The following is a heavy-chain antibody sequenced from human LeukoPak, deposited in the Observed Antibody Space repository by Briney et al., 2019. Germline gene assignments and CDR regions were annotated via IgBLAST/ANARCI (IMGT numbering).Heavy chain of an antibody. CDR3: AHAWSGTYSIYYYGMDV. V-gene: IGHV2-5*02. CDR1: GFSVSTTGVG. CDR2: IYWDDDK. J-gene: IGHJ6*02. D-gene: IGHD3-3*01. Sequence: KESGPTLVKPTQTLTLTCTFSGFSVSTTGVGVAWIRQPPGKALEWLALIYWDDDKRYSPSLRSRLTITKDTSKNQVVLTMTNMDPVDTAAYYCAHAWSGTYSIYYYGMDVWGQGTTVTVSS.